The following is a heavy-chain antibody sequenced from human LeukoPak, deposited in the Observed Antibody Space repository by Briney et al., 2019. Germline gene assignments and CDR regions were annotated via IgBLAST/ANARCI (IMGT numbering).Heavy chain of an antibody. CDR1: GYTFTSYD. Sequence: ASVKVCCKASGYTFTSYDINWVRQATGQGLKWMGWMSPNSGNTGYAQKFQGRVTITRNTSISTAYMELSSLRSEDTAVYYCARGRRQGRCSSTSCYSYYFDYWGQGTLVTVSS. J-gene: IGHJ4*02. D-gene: IGHD2-2*01. CDR3: ARGRRQGRCSSTSCYSYYFDY. CDR2: MSPNSGNT. V-gene: IGHV1-8*03.